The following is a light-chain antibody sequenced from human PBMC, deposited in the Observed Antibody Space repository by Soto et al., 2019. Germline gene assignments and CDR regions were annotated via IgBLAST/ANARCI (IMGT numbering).Light chain of an antibody. J-gene: IGLJ2*01. CDR2: EVS. CDR3: TSYTTNSTPVV. CDR1: SSDVGGYNY. Sequence: ALTQPASVSGSPGQSITISCTGTSSDVGGYNYVSWYQQHPGKAPKLMIYEVSNRPSGVSNRFSGSKSGNTASLTISGLQAEDEADYYCTSYTTNSTPVVFGGGTKLTVL. V-gene: IGLV2-14*01.